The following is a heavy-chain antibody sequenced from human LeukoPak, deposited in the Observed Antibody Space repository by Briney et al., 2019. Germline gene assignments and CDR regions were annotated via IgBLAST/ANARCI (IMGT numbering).Heavy chain of an antibody. V-gene: IGHV4-34*01. CDR2: INHSGST. Sequence: SETLSLTCAVYGGSFSGYYWSWIRQPPGKGLEWIGEINHSGSTNYNPSLKSRVTISVDTSKNQFSLKLSSVTAADTAVYYCARGGRRDYYDSSDYPQDFDYWGQGTLVTVSS. CDR1: GGSFSGYY. CDR3: ARGGRRDYYDSSDYPQDFDY. J-gene: IGHJ4*02. D-gene: IGHD3-22*01.